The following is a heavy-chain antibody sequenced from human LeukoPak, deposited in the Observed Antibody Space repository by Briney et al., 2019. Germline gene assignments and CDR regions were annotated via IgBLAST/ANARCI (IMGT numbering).Heavy chain of an antibody. Sequence: ASVKVSCKASGYTFTGYYMHWVRQAPGQGLEWMGWINPNSGGTNYAQKFQGRVTMTRDTSISTAYMELSRLRSDDTAVYYCASLGAYCGGDCYWSEYYFEYWGQGTLVTVSS. CDR3: ASLGAYCGGDCYWSEYYFEY. D-gene: IGHD2-21*02. J-gene: IGHJ4*02. CDR2: INPNSGGT. V-gene: IGHV1-2*02. CDR1: GYTFTGYY.